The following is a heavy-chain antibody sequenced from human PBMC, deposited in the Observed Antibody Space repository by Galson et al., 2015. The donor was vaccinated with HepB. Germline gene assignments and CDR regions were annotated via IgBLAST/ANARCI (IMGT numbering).Heavy chain of an antibody. CDR3: AILPRYSGSYYAFDI. CDR1: GFTFSSYS. CDR2: ISSSSSYI. Sequence: SLRLSCAASGFTFSSYSMNWVRQAPGKGLEWVSSISSSSSYIYYADSVKGRFTISRDNAKNSLYLQMNSLRAEDTAVYYCAILPRYSGSYYAFDIWGQGTMVTVSS. D-gene: IGHD1-26*01. V-gene: IGHV3-21*01. J-gene: IGHJ3*02.